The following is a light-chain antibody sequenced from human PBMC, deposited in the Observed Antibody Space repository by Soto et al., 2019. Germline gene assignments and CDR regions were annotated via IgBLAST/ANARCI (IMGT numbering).Light chain of an antibody. CDR2: QVS. J-gene: IGLJ3*02. Sequence: QSALTQPASVSGSPGQSITISCTGTSSDVGGYHYASWYQQHPVKAPKLMMYQVSNRPSGVSTRFSGYKSGNTASLTISWLQAEDEADSYCSSYTSSSNRVFGGGTQLTVL. V-gene: IGLV2-14*01. CDR3: SSYTSSSNRV. CDR1: SSDVGGYHY.